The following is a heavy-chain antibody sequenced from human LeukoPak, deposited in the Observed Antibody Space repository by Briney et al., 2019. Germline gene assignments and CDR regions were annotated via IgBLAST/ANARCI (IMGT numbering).Heavy chain of an antibody. V-gene: IGHV3-23*01. Sequence: GGSLRLSCAVSGFTFSSYAMSWVRQAQGKGLEWVSAISGSGDYTYHADSVKGRFTISRDNSKNTLYLQMNSLRAEDTAVYYCAKGSAAGRPYYFDYWGQGALVTVSS. D-gene: IGHD2-21*01. CDR1: GFTFSSYA. J-gene: IGHJ4*02. CDR2: ISGSGDYT. CDR3: AKGSAAGRPYYFDY.